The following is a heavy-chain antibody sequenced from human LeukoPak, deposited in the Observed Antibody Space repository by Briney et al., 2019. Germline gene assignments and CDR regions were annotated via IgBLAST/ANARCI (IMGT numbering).Heavy chain of an antibody. Sequence: GGSLRLSCAASGFTVSSNYMSWVRQAPGKGLQWVSVIYSGANTTYYADSVKGRFTISRDNSKNTLYLQMNSLRAEDTAVYYCARAGTAAGTWRPSYYFDYWGQGTLVTVSS. CDR1: GFTVSSNY. CDR2: IYSGANTT. J-gene: IGHJ4*02. V-gene: IGHV3-53*01. D-gene: IGHD6-13*01. CDR3: ARAGTAAGTWRPSYYFDY.